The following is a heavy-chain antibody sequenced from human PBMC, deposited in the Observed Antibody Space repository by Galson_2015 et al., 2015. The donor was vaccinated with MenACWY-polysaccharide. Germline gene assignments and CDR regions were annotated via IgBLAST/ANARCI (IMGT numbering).Heavy chain of an antibody. Sequence: SLRLSCAASGFTFSTYGMSWVRQAPGKGLEWVSAITGSGGSTYYADSVKGRFTISRDNSKNTVYLQMNSLRAEVTAVYYCAKEGSCSGGSCSGWFDPWGQGTLVTVSS. CDR1: GFTFSTYG. CDR3: AKEGSCSGGSCSGWFDP. J-gene: IGHJ5*02. CDR2: ITGSGGST. V-gene: IGHV3-23*01. D-gene: IGHD2-15*01.